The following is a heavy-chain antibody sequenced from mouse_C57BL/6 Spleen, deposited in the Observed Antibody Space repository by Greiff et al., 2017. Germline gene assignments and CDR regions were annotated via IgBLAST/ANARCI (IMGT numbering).Heavy chain of an antibody. CDR2: FYPGSGSI. D-gene: IGHD2-1*01. CDR3: ARHEAEDRNIDY. Sequence: VQLQQSGAELVKPGASVKLSCTASGYTFTEYTIHWVKQRSGKGLEWIGWFYPGSGSIKYNEKFKDKGILHADKTSLTFYIELSRLTSEDSAVYFCARHEAEDRNIDYWGQGTTLTVSS. J-gene: IGHJ2*01. V-gene: IGHV1-62-2*01. CDR1: GYTFTEYT.